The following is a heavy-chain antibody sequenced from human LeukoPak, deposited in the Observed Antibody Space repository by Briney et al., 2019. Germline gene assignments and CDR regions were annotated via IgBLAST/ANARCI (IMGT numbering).Heavy chain of an antibody. Sequence: PGGSLRLSCAGFGFTFGNHWMHWARQTPGKGLVWVSRIKGDGSIREYADSVKGRFTISRDNAKNSLYLQMNSLRAEDTAVYYCARGAASSSLSADDYGMDVWGQGTTVTVSS. CDR3: ARGAASSSLSADDYGMDV. CDR1: GFTFGNHW. CDR2: IKGDGSIR. J-gene: IGHJ6*02. D-gene: IGHD6-6*01. V-gene: IGHV3-74*03.